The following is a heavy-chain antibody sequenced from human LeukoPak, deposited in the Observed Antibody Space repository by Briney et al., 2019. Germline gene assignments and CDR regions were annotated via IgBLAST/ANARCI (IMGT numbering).Heavy chain of an antibody. Sequence: LKPSATLSLTCAVYGVSFSGYYWSWIRPPPGKGLEWIGEINHSGSTNYNPSLKSRVTISVDTSKNQFSLKLSSVTAADTAVYYCARGQRSSSWYYYYGMDVWGQGTTVTVSS. J-gene: IGHJ6*02. CDR1: GVSFSGYY. V-gene: IGHV4-34*01. CDR2: INHSGST. CDR3: ARGQRSSSWYYYYGMDV. D-gene: IGHD6-13*01.